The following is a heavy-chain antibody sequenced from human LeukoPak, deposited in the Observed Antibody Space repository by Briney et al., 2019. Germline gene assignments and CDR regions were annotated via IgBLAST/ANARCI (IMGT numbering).Heavy chain of an antibody. J-gene: IGHJ4*02. V-gene: IGHV4-59*01. Sequence: GSLRLSCAASGFTFSSYAMSWIRQPPGKGLEWIGFITYSGSTDHNPSLKSRVTISVDASKNQFSLKLTSVTAADTAVYYCVRHTTSGWYQVVYWGQGTLVTVSS. CDR2: ITYSGST. CDR1: GFTFSSYA. D-gene: IGHD6-19*01. CDR3: VRHTTSGWYQVVY.